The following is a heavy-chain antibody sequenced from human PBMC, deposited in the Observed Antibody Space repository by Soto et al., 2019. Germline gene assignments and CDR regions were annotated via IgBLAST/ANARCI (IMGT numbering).Heavy chain of an antibody. D-gene: IGHD6-19*01. CDR2: ISGSCGNT. CDR1: GFTFSIYA. J-gene: IGHJ4*02. V-gene: IGHV3-23*01. Sequence: EVQLLESGGGLVQPGGSLRLSCAASGFTFSIYAMSWVRQAPGKGLEWVSAISGSCGNTYYADSVRGRFTISRDNSKNTVYLQMNSLSAEDTAVYYCANDIWIAVAGTCYWGQGTLVTVSS. CDR3: ANDIWIAVAGTCY.